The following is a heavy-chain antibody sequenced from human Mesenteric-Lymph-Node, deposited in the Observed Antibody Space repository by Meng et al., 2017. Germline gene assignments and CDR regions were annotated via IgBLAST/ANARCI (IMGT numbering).Heavy chain of an antibody. CDR2: LTSQSSFI. CDR1: GFTFSDYT. CDR3: ARGNYDILTGYYPYYFDY. J-gene: IGHJ4*02. D-gene: IGHD3-9*01. V-gene: IGHV3-21*06. Sequence: GESLKISCAVSGFTFSDYTMTWVRQAPGKGLEWVSSLTSQSSFINYADSVKGRFTISRDNAHNSLYLQMNSLRAEDTAVYYCARGNYDILTGYYPYYFDYWGQGTLVTVSS.